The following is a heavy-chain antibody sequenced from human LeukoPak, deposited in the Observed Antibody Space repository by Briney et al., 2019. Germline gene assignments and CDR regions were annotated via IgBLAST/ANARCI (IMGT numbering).Heavy chain of an antibody. Sequence: GASVKVSCKASGYTFTSYGISWVRQAPGQGLEWMGWISAYNGNTNYAQKLQGRVTMTTDTSTSTAYMELRSLRSDDTAVYYCARDLYGSGSYYSGMDVWGQGTTVTVSS. D-gene: IGHD3-10*01. CDR1: GYTFTSYG. V-gene: IGHV1-18*01. J-gene: IGHJ6*02. CDR2: ISAYNGNT. CDR3: ARDLYGSGSYYSGMDV.